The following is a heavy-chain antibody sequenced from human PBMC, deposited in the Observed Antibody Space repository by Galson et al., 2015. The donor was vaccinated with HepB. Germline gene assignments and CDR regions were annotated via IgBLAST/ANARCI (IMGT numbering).Heavy chain of an antibody. CDR1: GFTFSSYA. CDR3: AKGRPECPPEHRGYDLPDY. CDR2: IGVNDGSI. J-gene: IGHJ4*02. D-gene: IGHD5-12*01. V-gene: IGHV3-23*01. Sequence: SLRLSCAASGFTFSSYAMNWVRQAPGKGLEWVSGIGVNDGSIYYANSVKGRFTISRDNSKNTLYLQVNSLRVEDTAIYYCAKGRPECPPEHRGYDLPDYWGQGTLVTVSS.